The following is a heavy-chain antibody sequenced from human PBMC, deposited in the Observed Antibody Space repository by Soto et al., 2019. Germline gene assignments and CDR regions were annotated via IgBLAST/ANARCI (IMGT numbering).Heavy chain of an antibody. CDR3: ARDKLQPAGSGYGYLDY. CDR1: GGSISSYY. J-gene: IGHJ4*02. D-gene: IGHD3-10*01. Sequence: PSETLSLTCTVSGGSISSYYWSWIRQPPGKGLEWIGYIYYSGSTNYNPSLKSRVTISVDTSKNQFSLKLSSVTAADTAVYYCARDKLQPAGSGYGYLDYWGQGTLVTVSS. V-gene: IGHV4-59*01. CDR2: IYYSGST.